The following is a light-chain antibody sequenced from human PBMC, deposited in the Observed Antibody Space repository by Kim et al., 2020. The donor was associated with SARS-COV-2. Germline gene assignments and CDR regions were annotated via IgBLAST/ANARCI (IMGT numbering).Light chain of an antibody. J-gene: IGKJ2*01. Sequence: DIVMTQSPDSLAVSLGERATINCKSSQSILYSSDNKDYLAWYQHKSGQPPRLLISWASTREFGVPDRFSGSGSGTDFTLTISSLQAEDVAVYYCQQYYSTPPYTFGQGTKLEI. V-gene: IGKV4-1*01. CDR2: WAS. CDR1: QSILYSSDNKDY. CDR3: QQYYSTPPYT.